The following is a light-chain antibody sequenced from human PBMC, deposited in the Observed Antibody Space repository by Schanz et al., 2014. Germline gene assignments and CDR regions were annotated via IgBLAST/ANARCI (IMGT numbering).Light chain of an antibody. V-gene: IGKV1-39*01. J-gene: IGKJ3*01. Sequence: DIQMTQSPSSLSASVGDRVTITCQASQDINNYVNWYQQKPGKAPKLLIYDASTLEVGVPSRFSGSGSGTEFTLTISSLQPEDFATYYCQQSYSTLGAFGPGTKVDIK. CDR2: DAS. CDR1: QDINNY. CDR3: QQSYSTLGA.